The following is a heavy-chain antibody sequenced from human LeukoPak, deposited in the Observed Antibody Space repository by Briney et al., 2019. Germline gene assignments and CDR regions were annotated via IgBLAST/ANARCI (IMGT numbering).Heavy chain of an antibody. CDR2: IYYSGST. CDR1: GGSISSYY. V-gene: IGHV4-59*08. CDR3: ARSGGSAAGTLGAFDI. D-gene: IGHD6-13*01. J-gene: IGHJ3*02. Sequence: PSETLSLTCTVSGGSISSYYWSWIRQPPGKGLEWIGYIYYSGSTNYNPSLKSRVTISVDTSKNQFSLKLSSVTAADTAVYYCARSGGSAAGTLGAFDIWGQGTMVTVSS.